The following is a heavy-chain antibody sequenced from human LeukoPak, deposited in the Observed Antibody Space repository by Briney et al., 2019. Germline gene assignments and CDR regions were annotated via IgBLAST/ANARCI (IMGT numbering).Heavy chain of an antibody. Sequence: SVKVSCKASGGTFSSYAISWVRQAPGQGLEWMGGIIPIFGTANYAQKFQGRVTITADESTSTAYMELSSLRSEDTAVYYCARAGAPGLAAAGTRYWGQGTLVTVS. V-gene: IGHV1-69*13. CDR3: ARAGAPGLAAAGTRY. D-gene: IGHD6-13*01. CDR2: IIPIFGTA. CDR1: GGTFSSYA. J-gene: IGHJ4*02.